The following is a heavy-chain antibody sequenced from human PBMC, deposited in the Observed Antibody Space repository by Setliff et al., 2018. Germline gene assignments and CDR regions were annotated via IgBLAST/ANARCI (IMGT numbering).Heavy chain of an antibody. CDR3: ARSKSSSGWLNWFDP. CDR1: NYSISSSYY. CDR2: IYYSGST. D-gene: IGHD6-19*01. V-gene: IGHV4-38-2*01. J-gene: IGHJ5*02. Sequence: SETLSLTCDVSNYSISSSYYWGWIRQPPGKGLEWIGSIYYSGSTYYNPSLKSRVTISVDTSKNQFSLKLSSVTAADTAVYYCARSKSSSGWLNWFDPWGQGTLVTVSS.